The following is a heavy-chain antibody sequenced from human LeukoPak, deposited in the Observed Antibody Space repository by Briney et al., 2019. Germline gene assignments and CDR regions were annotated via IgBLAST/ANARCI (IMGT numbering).Heavy chain of an antibody. CDR1: GFPFSTYT. CDR2: ISGNGNII. Sequence: GGSLRLSCAASGFPFSTYTMSWVRQAPGKGLEWVSYISGNGNIIYYADSVKGRSTISRDNAKNTLFLQMNSLRAEDTALYYCARLPNYYFDYWDQGTLVTVSS. CDR3: ARLPNYYFDY. D-gene: IGHD5-24*01. J-gene: IGHJ4*02. V-gene: IGHV3-48*04.